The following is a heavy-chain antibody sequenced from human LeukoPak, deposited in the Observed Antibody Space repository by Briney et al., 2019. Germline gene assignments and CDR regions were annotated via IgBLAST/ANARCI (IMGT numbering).Heavy chain of an antibody. CDR1: GGSISSGGHY. V-gene: IGHV4-31*03. D-gene: IGHD3-22*01. CDR3: AREGTGRGSGYYYGLFDY. CDR2: IYYSGST. J-gene: IGHJ4*02. Sequence: SETLSLTCTVSGGSISSGGHYWSWLRQLPGKGLEWIGYIYYSGSTYYNPSLKSRVTISVDTSKNQISLNLNSVTAADTAVYYCAREGTGRGSGYYYGLFDYWGQGTLVTVSS.